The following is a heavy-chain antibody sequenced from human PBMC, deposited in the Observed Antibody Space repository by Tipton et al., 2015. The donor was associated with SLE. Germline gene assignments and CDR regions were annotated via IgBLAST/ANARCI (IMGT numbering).Heavy chain of an antibody. Sequence: LSLTCAASGFTFSTSAMHWVRQAPGKGLEWVAVIWYDGSNKFYADSVKGRFTISRDNSKNTVSLQMNSLRVEDTAVYFCARGQGGEFLDYWGQGTLVTVSS. D-gene: IGHD3-16*01. CDR3: ARGQGGEFLDY. CDR2: IWYDGSNK. J-gene: IGHJ4*02. CDR1: GFTFSTSA. V-gene: IGHV3-33*01.